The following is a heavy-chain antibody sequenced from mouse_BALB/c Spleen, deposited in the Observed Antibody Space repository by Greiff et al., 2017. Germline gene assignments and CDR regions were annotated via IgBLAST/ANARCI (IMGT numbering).Heavy chain of an antibody. J-gene: IGHJ2*01. V-gene: IGHV5-12-1*01. Sequence: EVKLMESGGGLVKPGGSLKLSCAASGFAFSSYDMSWVRQTPEKRLEWVAYISSGGGSTYYPDTVKGRFTISRDNAKNTLYLQMSSLKSEDTAMYYCARQRSGYYFDYWGQGTTLTVSS. CDR2: ISSGGGST. CDR1: GFAFSSYD. CDR3: ARQRSGYYFDY. D-gene: IGHD3-1*01.